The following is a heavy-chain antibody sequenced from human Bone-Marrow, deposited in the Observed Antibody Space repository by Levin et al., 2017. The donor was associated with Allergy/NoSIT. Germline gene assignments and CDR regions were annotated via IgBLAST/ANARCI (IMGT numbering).Heavy chain of an antibody. CDR1: GFTFSSYG. D-gene: IGHD6-19*01. CDR3: AKGLGYSSGWPRDY. J-gene: IGHJ4*02. V-gene: IGHV3-30*18. CDR2: ISYDGSNK. Sequence: GESLKISCAASGFTFSSYGMHWVRQAPGKGLEWVAVISYDGSNKYYADSVKGRFTISRDNSKNTLYLQMNSLRAEDTAVYYCAKGLGYSSGWPRDYWGQGTLVTVSS.